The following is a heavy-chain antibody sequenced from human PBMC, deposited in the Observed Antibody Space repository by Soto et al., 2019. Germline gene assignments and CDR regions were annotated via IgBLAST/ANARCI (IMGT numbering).Heavy chain of an antibody. CDR3: ARDCSGGSCYLRYFDY. D-gene: IGHD2-15*01. J-gene: IGHJ4*02. Sequence: ASVKVSCKASGYTFTSYYMHWVRQAPGQGLEWMGIINPSGGSTSYAQKFQGRVTMTRDTSTSTVYMELSSLSSEDTAMYYCARDCSGGSCYLRYFDYWGQGTLVTVSS. V-gene: IGHV1-46*01. CDR1: GYTFTSYY. CDR2: INPSGGST.